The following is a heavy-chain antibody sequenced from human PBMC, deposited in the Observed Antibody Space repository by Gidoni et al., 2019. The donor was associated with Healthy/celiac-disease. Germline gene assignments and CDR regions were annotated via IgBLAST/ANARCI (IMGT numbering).Heavy chain of an antibody. V-gene: IGHV4-30-4*01. CDR2: IFYSGST. CDR3: ARGPIRGGDIVATEVDY. CDR1: GGSISSGDYY. Sequence: QVQLQESGPGLVKPSQPLSLTCTVSGGSISSGDYYWSWIRQPPGKGLEWIGYIFYSGSTYYNPSLKRRVTISVDTSKNQFSLKLSSVTAADTAVYYCARGPIRGGDIVATEVDYWGQGTPVTVSS. D-gene: IGHD5-12*01. J-gene: IGHJ4*02.